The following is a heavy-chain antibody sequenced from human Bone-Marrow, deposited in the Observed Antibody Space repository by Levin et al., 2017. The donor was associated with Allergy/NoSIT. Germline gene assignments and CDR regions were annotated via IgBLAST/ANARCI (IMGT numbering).Heavy chain of an antibody. V-gene: IGHV3-23*01. J-gene: IGHJ4*02. D-gene: IGHD3-10*01. Sequence: QAGGSLRLSCVASGFNFDVYAMTWVRQAPGKGLEWVSSMSGSGDDTYYADSVKGRFTISRDNSKNTLYLQMNSLKAEDTAVYYCVKDKRGDYYGSGTNFDYWGQGTLVTVSS. CDR1: GFNFDVYA. CDR3: VKDKRGDYYGSGTNFDY. CDR2: MSGSGDDT.